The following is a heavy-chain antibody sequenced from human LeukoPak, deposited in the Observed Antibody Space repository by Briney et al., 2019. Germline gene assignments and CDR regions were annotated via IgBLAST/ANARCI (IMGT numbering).Heavy chain of an antibody. J-gene: IGHJ4*02. V-gene: IGHV4-39*01. Sequence: SETLSLTCTVSGGSISSSSYYWGWIRQPPGKGLEWIGSIYYSGSTYYNPSLKRRVTISVDTSKNQFSLKLSSVTAADTAVYYCARVRYSSGWYPDYWGQGTLVTVSS. D-gene: IGHD6-19*01. CDR2: IYYSGST. CDR1: GGSISSSSYY. CDR3: ARVRYSSGWYPDY.